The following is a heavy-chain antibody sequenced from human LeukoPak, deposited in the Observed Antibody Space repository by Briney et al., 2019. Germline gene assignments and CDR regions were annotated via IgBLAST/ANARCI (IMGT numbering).Heavy chain of an antibody. CDR3: ARRLWGYSRGWGGNYLAY. Sequence: GSLRLSCAASGFTFSSYSMNWVRQAPGKGLEWVSYISSSSSTIYYADSVKGRFTISRDNAKNSLYLQMNSLRAEDTAVYYCARRLWGYSRGWGGNYLAYWAQETWVTVPS. V-gene: IGHV3-48*01. CDR2: ISSSSSTI. CDR1: GFTFSSYS. D-gene: IGHD6-19*01. J-gene: IGHJ4*02.